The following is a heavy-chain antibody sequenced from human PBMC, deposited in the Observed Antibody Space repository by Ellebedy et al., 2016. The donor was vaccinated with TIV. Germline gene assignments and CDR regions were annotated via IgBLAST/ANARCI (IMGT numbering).Heavy chain of an antibody. J-gene: IGHJ4*02. V-gene: IGHV3-23*01. CDR3: AKDCGYCRSPSCYCLIDY. Sequence: GESLKISCAASGFTFSSYAMSWVRQAPGKGLEWVSAISGSGGSTYYADSVKGRFTISRDNSKNTLYLQMNSLRAEDTAVYYCAKDCGYCRSPSCYCLIDYWGQGTLVTVSS. D-gene: IGHD2-2*03. CDR1: GFTFSSYA. CDR2: ISGSGGST.